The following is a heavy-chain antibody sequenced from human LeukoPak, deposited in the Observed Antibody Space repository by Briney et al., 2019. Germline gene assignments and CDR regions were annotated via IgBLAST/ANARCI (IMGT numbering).Heavy chain of an antibody. CDR3: AKRTEYCSSTRCAFWYFDL. V-gene: IGHV3-23*01. CDR1: GITVSSYA. D-gene: IGHD2-2*01. Sequence: GGSLRLPCAPSGITVSSYAMSWVRQAPGKGLDWVSSICGSGGSTHYADSVKSRCTISRDNAKNTLYLQMDSLRGEDTAVYYCAKRTEYCSSTRCAFWYFDLWGRGTLVTVSS. J-gene: IGHJ2*01. CDR2: ICGSGGST.